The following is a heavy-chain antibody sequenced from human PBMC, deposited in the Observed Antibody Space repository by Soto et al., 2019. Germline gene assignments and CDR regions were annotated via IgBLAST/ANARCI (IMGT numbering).Heavy chain of an antibody. V-gene: IGHV3-23*01. D-gene: IGHD3-22*01. CDR1: GFTFSSYA. Sequence: GESLKISCAASGFTFSSYAMSWVRQAPGKGLEWVSAISGSGGSTYYADSVKGRFTISRDNSKNTLYLQMNSLRAEDTAVYYCAKRDTHYDSSGYLDYWGQGTLVTVSS. CDR2: ISGSGGST. J-gene: IGHJ4*02. CDR3: AKRDTHYDSSGYLDY.